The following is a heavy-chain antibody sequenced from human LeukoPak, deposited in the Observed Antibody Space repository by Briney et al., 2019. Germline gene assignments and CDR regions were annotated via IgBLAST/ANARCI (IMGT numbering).Heavy chain of an antibody. CDR1: GDSISSYY. J-gene: IGHJ4*02. D-gene: IGHD4-17*01. CDR3: ARHAAYGDYGDYFDY. Sequence: SETLSLTCTVSGDSISSYYWTGIRQPPGTGLEWIGYIYYSGSTNYNPCLKSRLTISIDTSKNQFSLKLSSVTAADTAVYYCARHAAYGDYGDYFDYWGQGTLVTVSS. CDR2: IYYSGST. V-gene: IGHV4-59*08.